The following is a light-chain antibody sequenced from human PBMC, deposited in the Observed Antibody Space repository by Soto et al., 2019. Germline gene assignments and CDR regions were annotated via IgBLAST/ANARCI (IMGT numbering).Light chain of an antibody. V-gene: IGKV1-27*01. CDR3: QKYSSVIT. CDR2: GAS. J-gene: IGKJ5*01. Sequence: DIRMTQSPSSLSASVGDRVTITCRASQGISSFVAWYQQKPGQVPRLLISGASTLQSGVPSRCSGSGSGTDFTLTSTSLQPDDVATYYCQKYSSVITFGQGTRLEIK. CDR1: QGISSF.